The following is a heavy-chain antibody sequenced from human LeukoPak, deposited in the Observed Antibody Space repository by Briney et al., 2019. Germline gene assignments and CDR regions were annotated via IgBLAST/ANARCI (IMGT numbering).Heavy chain of an antibody. CDR2: ISYDGNDK. V-gene: IGHV3-30*18. Sequence: GGSLRLSCAASGFTLSTYGMHWVRQAPGKGLEGVAIISYDGNDKDYADSVRGRFTISRDNSKNTLYLQMNSLRGEDTAVYYCAKSTAPAGYYLDYWGQGILVTVSS. D-gene: IGHD2-2*01. J-gene: IGHJ4*02. CDR1: GFTLSTYG. CDR3: AKSTAPAGYYLDY.